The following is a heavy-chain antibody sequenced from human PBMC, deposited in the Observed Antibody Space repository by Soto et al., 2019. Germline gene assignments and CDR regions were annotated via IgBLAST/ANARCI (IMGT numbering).Heavy chain of an antibody. CDR1: GFTFSSYA. V-gene: IGHV3-30-3*01. J-gene: IGHJ6*02. CDR3: ARAYTGNVWSGYYPYYYYGMDV. Sequence: HPGGSLRLSCAASGFTFSSYAMHWVRQAPGKGLEWVAVISYDGSNKYYADSVKGRFTISRDNSKNTLYLQMNSLRAEDTAVYYCARAYTGNVWSGYYPYYYYGMDVWGQGTTVTVSS. D-gene: IGHD3-3*01. CDR2: ISYDGSNK.